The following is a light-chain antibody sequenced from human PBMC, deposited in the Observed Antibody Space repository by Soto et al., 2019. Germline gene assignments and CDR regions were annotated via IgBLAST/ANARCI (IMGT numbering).Light chain of an antibody. J-gene: IGKJ5*01. CDR3: QQRSDWPIT. Sequence: IVLTQSPVTLSLSPGERATLSCRASQSISTFLAWYQQKPGQAPRLLIHLASNRATGIPARFSGSGSGTDFTLTISSLEPEEFAVYYCQQRSDWPITFGQGTRLEIK. CDR2: LAS. V-gene: IGKV3-11*01. CDR1: QSISTF.